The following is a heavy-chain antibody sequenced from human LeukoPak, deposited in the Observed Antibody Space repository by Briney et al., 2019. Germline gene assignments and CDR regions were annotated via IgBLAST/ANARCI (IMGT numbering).Heavy chain of an antibody. CDR2: IYPSGST. D-gene: IGHD2-2*01. Sequence: SETLSLTCTVSGYSISRDYYWGWVRQSPGKGLEWIGSIYPSGSTDYNSSLKSRVTMSIDTSKNQFSLKLSSVTAADTAVYYCARKWGSSTLSDYWGQGTLVTVSS. CDR1: GYSISRDYY. CDR3: ARKWGSSTLSDY. V-gene: IGHV4-38-2*02. J-gene: IGHJ4*02.